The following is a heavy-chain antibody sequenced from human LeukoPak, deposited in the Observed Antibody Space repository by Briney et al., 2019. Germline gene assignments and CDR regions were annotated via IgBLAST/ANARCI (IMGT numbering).Heavy chain of an antibody. Sequence: ETLSLTCTVSGESVSADDYFWGWIRQSPGKGLEWIGNFFYGVTTYNNPSLKSRVTISVDASKNQFSMKVNYVTAADTAIYYCARRGPWSGGYYFMDVWGKGTTVT. J-gene: IGHJ6*03. V-gene: IGHV4-39*01. CDR1: GESVSADDYF. CDR2: FFYGVTT. CDR3: ARRGPWSGGYYFMDV. D-gene: IGHD1-26*01.